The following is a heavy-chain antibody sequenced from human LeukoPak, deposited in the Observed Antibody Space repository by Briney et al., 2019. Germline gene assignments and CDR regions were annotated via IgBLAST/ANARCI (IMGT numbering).Heavy chain of an antibody. CDR3: ARDLFPYPYRYSYGYGGGFDY. Sequence: QTGGSLRLSCAASGFTFSSYAMHWVRQAPGKGLEWVAVISYDGSNKYYADSVKGRFTISRDNSKNTLYLQMNSLRAEDTAVYYCARDLFPYPYRYSYGYGGGFDYWGQGTLVTVSS. CDR1: GFTFSSYA. J-gene: IGHJ4*02. CDR2: ISYDGSNK. V-gene: IGHV3-30*01. D-gene: IGHD5-18*01.